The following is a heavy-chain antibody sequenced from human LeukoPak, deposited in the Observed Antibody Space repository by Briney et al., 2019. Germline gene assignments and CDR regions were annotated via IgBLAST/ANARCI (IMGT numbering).Heavy chain of an antibody. CDR2: IRSDGSNK. J-gene: IGHJ6*03. D-gene: IGHD3-10*01. CDR3: AKVGKTENYYGSGRFSYYYYMDV. V-gene: IGHV3-30*02. CDR1: GFTFSSYG. Sequence: GGSLRLSCAASGFTFSSYGMHWVRQAPGKGLEWVVFIRSDGSNKYYADSVKGRFTISRDNSKNTLYLQMNSLRAEDTAVYYCAKVGKTENYYGSGRFSYYYYMDVWGKGTTVTISS.